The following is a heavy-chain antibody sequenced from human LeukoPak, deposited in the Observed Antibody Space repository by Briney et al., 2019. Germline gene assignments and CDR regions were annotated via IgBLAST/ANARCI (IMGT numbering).Heavy chain of an antibody. J-gene: IGHJ3*02. Sequence: SETLSLTCTVSGGSINSYYWIWIRQPPGKGLEWIGYIYYSGSTNYNPSLKSRVTISVDTSKNQFSLKLSSVTAADTAVYYCARPLARGSSGAFDIWGQGTMVTVSS. CDR3: ARPLARGSSGAFDI. CDR2: IYYSGST. V-gene: IGHV4-59*08. D-gene: IGHD6-19*01. CDR1: GGSINSYY.